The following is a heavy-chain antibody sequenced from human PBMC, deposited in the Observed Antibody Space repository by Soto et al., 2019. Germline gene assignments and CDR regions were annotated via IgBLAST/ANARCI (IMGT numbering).Heavy chain of an antibody. Sequence: SETLSLTCAVYGGFVSSGSYYWSWIRQPPGKGLEWIGEMSHSGGTHFNPSLKSRVTISVDTSKNQFSLNIYSVTAADTAVYYCARGDSFGGNYYFDSWGHGTLVTVSS. D-gene: IGHD3-10*01. CDR2: MSHSGGT. J-gene: IGHJ4*01. CDR3: ARGDSFGGNYYFDS. CDR1: GGFVSSGSYY. V-gene: IGHV4-61*01.